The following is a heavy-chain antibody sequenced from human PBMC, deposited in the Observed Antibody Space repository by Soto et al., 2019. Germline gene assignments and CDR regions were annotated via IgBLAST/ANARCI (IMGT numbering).Heavy chain of an antibody. D-gene: IGHD3-9*01. CDR3: ARHMDYNILTGYFD. CDR1: GGPTNRYLQY. Sequence: QLQLQESGPAPGRPSEALAPHCLGAGGPTNRYLQYLGWDRQPPGKGLEWIGSMSHSGSTHYNPSLKSRVNISADKSKNQFSLTLTTVTPADTAVYFCARHMDYNILTGYFDWGQGTLVTVSS. CDR2: MSHSGST. J-gene: IGHJ4*02. V-gene: IGHV4-39*01.